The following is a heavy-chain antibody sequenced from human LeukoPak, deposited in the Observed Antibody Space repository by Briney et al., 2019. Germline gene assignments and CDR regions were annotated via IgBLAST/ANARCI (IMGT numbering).Heavy chain of an antibody. J-gene: IGHJ4*02. Sequence: GGSLRLSCAASGFTFDDYAMHWVRQAPGKGLEWVSGISWNSGSIGYADSVKGRFTISRDNAKNSLYLQMNSLRAEDTAVYHCARVSIFGVVRQGAVFDYWGQGTPVTVSS. V-gene: IGHV3-9*01. CDR1: GFTFDDYA. CDR3: ARVSIFGVVRQGAVFDY. CDR2: ISWNSGSI. D-gene: IGHD3-3*01.